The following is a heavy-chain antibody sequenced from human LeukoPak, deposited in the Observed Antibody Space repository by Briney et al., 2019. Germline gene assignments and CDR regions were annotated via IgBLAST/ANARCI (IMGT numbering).Heavy chain of an antibody. CDR1: GFTFSSYG. CDR3: AKDRSGYFDY. V-gene: IGHV3-30*18. Sequence: GGSLRLSCAASGFTFSSYGMHWVRQAPGKGLEWVAVISYDGSNKYYADSVKGRFTISRDNSKNTLYLQMNSLRAEDTAVYYCAKDRSGYFDYWGQGTLVTVSS. D-gene: IGHD2-15*01. CDR2: ISYDGSNK. J-gene: IGHJ4*02.